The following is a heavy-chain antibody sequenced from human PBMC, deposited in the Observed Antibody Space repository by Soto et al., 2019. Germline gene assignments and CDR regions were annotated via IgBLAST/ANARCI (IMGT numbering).Heavy chain of an antibody. CDR2: IIAYNGNT. J-gene: IGHJ4*02. CDR1: GYTFTSYG. CDR3: ARGGLQYSSSWFGY. D-gene: IGHD6-13*01. V-gene: IGHV1-18*01. Sequence: ASVKVSCKASGYTFTSYGIRWVRQAPGQGLEWMGWIIAYNGNTNYAQKLQGRVTMTTDTSTSTAYMELRSLRSDDTAVYYCARGGLQYSSSWFGYCGQGTVVTVS.